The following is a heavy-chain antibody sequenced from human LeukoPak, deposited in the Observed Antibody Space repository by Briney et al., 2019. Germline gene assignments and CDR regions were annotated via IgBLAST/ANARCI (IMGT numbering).Heavy chain of an antibody. CDR1: GFTFSSYG. D-gene: IGHD4-17*01. J-gene: IGHJ4*02. CDR3: AKDRKSYGDYEGGFDY. CDR2: ISYDGSNK. V-gene: IGHV3-30*18. Sequence: GRSLRLSCAASGFTFSSYGMHWVRQAPGKVLEWVAVISYDGSNKYYADSVKGRFTISRDNSKNTLYLQMNSLRAEDTAVYYCAKDRKSYGDYEGGFDYWGQGTLVTVSS.